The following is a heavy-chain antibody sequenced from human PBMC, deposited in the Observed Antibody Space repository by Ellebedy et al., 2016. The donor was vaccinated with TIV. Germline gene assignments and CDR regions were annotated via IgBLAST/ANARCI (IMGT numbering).Heavy chain of an antibody. CDR1: GFSLSRYW. Sequence: PGGSLRLSCAASGFSLSRYWMHWVRQAPGKGLVWVSRIYSDSTRVNYAESVRGRFTISRDNAKNTVYLQMYSLRADDTAVYYCARESVDGNNAHDDAFDIWGQGTMVTVAS. V-gene: IGHV3-74*01. CDR3: ARESVDGNNAHDDAFDI. J-gene: IGHJ3*02. CDR2: IYSDSTRV. D-gene: IGHD1/OR15-1a*01.